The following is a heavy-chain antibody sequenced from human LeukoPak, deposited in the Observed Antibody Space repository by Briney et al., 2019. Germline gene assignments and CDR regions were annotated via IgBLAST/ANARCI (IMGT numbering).Heavy chain of an antibody. V-gene: IGHV3-21*01. J-gene: IGHJ6*03. CDR3: ARFAAGGSYYYYMDV. CDR2: ISSSSSYI. Sequence: GGSLRLSCAASGFTFSSYSMNWVRQAPGKGLEWVSSISSSSSYIYYAASVKGRFTISRDNAKNSLYLRMNSLRADDTAVYYCARFAAGGSYYYYMDVWGKGTTVTVSS. CDR1: GFTFSSYS. D-gene: IGHD6-25*01.